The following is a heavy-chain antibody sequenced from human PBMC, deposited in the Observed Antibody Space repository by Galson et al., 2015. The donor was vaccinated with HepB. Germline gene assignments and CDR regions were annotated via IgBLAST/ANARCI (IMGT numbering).Heavy chain of an antibody. CDR1: GGTFSSYA. D-gene: IGHD3-10*01. CDR3: ARLGYGSGTVRGGY. J-gene: IGHJ4*02. Sequence: SVKVSCKASGGTFSSYAISWVRQAPGQGLEWMGRIIPILGIANYAQKFQGRVTITADKSTSTAYMELSSLRSEDTAVYYCARLGYGSGTVRGGYWGQGTLVTVSS. CDR2: IIPILGIA. V-gene: IGHV1-69*04.